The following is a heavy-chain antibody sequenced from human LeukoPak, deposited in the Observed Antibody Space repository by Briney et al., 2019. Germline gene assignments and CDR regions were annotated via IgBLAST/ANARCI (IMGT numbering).Heavy chain of an antibody. J-gene: IGHJ4*02. CDR2: ISAYNCNT. D-gene: IGHD3-10*01. Sequence: ASVKVSCKASGYTFTSYGISWVRQAPGQGLEWMGWISAYNCNTNYAQKLQGRVTMTTDTSTSTAYMELRSLRSDDTAVYYCARVVPFGELGDYFDYWGQGTLVTVSS. CDR1: GYTFTSYG. CDR3: ARVVPFGELGDYFDY. V-gene: IGHV1-18*04.